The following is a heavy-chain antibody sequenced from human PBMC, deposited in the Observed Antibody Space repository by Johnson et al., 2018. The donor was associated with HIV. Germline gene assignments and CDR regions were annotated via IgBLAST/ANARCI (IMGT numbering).Heavy chain of an antibody. V-gene: IGHV3-11*04. CDR3: ARVGYQLHDAFDI. D-gene: IGHD2-2*01. Sequence: QVQLVESGGGLVKPGGSLRLSCAASGFTFSDYYMSWIRQAPGKGLEWFSYISSSGSPIYYADSVKGRFTISRDNSKNTLYLQMNSLRAEDTAVYYCARVGYQLHDAFDIWGQGTMVTVSS. CDR1: GFTFSDYY. CDR2: ISSSGSPI. J-gene: IGHJ3*02.